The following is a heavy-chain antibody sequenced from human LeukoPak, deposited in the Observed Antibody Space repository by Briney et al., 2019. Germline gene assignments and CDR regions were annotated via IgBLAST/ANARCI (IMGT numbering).Heavy chain of an antibody. CDR3: ARGGSYLSAFDI. CDR1: GFTFSSYG. V-gene: IGHV3-30*02. J-gene: IGHJ3*02. D-gene: IGHD1-26*01. CDR2: IRYDGSNK. Sequence: GGSLRLSCAASGFTFSSYGMHWVRQAPGKGLEWVSFIRYDGSNKYYGGSVKGRFTISRDNSKNTLYLQMNSLRAEDTAVYYCARGGSYLSAFDIWGQGTMVTVSS.